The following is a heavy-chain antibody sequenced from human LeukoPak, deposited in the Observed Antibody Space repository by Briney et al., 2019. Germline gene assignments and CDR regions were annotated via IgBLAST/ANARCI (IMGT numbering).Heavy chain of an antibody. J-gene: IGHJ4*02. CDR1: GGTFSSYA. CDR3: ARGEYYYDSSGYLLLGY. Sequence: SVKVSCTASGGTFSSYAISWVRQAPGQGLEWMGRIIPILGIANYAQKFQGRVTITADKSTSTAYMELSSLRSENTAVYYCARGEYYYDSSGYLLLGYWGQGTLVTVSS. CDR2: IIPILGIA. V-gene: IGHV1-69*04. D-gene: IGHD3-22*01.